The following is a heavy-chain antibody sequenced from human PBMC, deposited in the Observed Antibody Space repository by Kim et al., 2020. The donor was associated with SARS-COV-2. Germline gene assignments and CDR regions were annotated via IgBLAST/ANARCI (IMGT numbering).Heavy chain of an antibody. CDR2: IYTSGST. D-gene: IGHD2-15*01. V-gene: IGHV4-61*02. CDR1: GGSISSGSYY. J-gene: IGHJ5*02. Sequence: SETLSLTCTVSGGSISSGSYYWSWIRQPAGKGLEWIGRIYTSGSTNYNPSLKSRVTISVDTSKNQFSLKLSSVTAADTAVYYCARGGCSGGSWFCWFDPWGQGTLVTVSS. CDR3: ARGGCSGGSWFCWFDP.